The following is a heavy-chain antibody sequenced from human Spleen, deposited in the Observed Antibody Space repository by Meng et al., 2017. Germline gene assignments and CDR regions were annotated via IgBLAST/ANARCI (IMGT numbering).Heavy chain of an antibody. Sequence: GESLKISCAASGFTFGNYWMHWVRQAPGKGLEWVANINRDGGEEYYVSSVKGRFTISRDNARNALYLQMNTLRAEETAVYYCAKAGRVLDCESDFDYWGQGTLVTVSS. J-gene: IGHJ4*02. V-gene: IGHV3-7*01. CDR2: INRDGGEE. CDR1: GFTFGNYW. D-gene: IGHD3/OR15-3a*01. CDR3: AKAGRVLDCESDFDY.